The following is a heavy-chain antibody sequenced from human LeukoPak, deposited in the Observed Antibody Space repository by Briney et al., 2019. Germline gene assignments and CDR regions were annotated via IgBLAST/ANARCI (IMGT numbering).Heavy chain of an antibody. J-gene: IGHJ2*01. CDR2: ISYDGSNK. CDR1: GFSFSNYG. CDR3: AKDLCSTVVTPLCWYFDL. D-gene: IGHD4-23*01. V-gene: IGHV3-30*18. Sequence: GGSLRLPCAASGFSFSNYGMYWVRQAPGKGLEWVAVISYDGSNKYYADSVKGRFTISRDNSKNTLYLQMNSLRAEDTAVYYCAKDLCSTVVTPLCWYFDLWGRGTLVTVSS.